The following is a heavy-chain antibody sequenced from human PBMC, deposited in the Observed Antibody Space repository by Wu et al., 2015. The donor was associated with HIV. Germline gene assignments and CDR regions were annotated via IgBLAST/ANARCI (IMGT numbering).Heavy chain of an antibody. CDR3: TKDVVKNVVSYPGN. Sequence: QVQLVQSGAEVKKPGASVHISCKASGYTFPRYYIHWVRRVPGQGLEWMGIINPMYGSTTYAVNFQGRLHMTRDTSTSTVYMEVSGLRTEDTAVYYCTKDVVKNVVSYPGNWGQGTLVIVSS. CDR1: GYTFPRYY. J-gene: IGHJ4*03. V-gene: IGHV1-46*01. CDR2: INPMYGST. D-gene: IGHD1-26*01.